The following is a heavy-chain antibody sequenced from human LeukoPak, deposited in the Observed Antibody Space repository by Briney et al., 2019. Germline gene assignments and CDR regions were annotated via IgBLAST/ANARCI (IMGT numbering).Heavy chain of an antibody. Sequence: GRSLRLSCAASGFTFSSYGMHWVRQAPGKGLEWVSSISSSSSYIYYADSVKGRFTISRDNAKNSLYLQMNSLRAEDTAVYYCARVHYYYYGMDVWGQGTTVTVSS. CDR2: ISSSSSYI. J-gene: IGHJ6*02. CDR3: ARVHYYYYGMDV. CDR1: GFTFSSYG. V-gene: IGHV3-21*01.